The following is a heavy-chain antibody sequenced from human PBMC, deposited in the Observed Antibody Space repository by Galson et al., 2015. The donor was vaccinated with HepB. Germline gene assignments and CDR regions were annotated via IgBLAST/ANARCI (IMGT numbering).Heavy chain of an antibody. D-gene: IGHD3-22*01. Sequence: QSGAEVKKPGESLRISCKGSGYSFTSYWISWVRQMPGKGLEWMGRIDPSDSYTNYSPSFQGHVTISADKSISTAYLQWSSLKASDTAMYYCARHDLAHYYDSSGYYNPFQHWGQGTLVTVSS. CDR2: IDPSDSYT. CDR3: ARHDLAHYYDSSGYYNPFQH. CDR1: GYSFTSYW. V-gene: IGHV5-10-1*01. J-gene: IGHJ1*01.